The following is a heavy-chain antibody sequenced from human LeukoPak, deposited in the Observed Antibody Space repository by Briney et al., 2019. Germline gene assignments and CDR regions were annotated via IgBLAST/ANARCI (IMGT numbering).Heavy chain of an antibody. Sequence: PSETLSLTCAVYGGSFSGYYWSWIRQPPGKGLEWIGEINHSGSTNYNPSLKSRVTISVDTSKNQFSLKLNSMTAADTAVYFCARRVAVTARYYFDFWGQGTLVTVSS. CDR2: INHSGST. V-gene: IGHV4-34*01. CDR1: GGSFSGYY. D-gene: IGHD6-19*01. J-gene: IGHJ4*02. CDR3: ARRVAVTARYYFDF.